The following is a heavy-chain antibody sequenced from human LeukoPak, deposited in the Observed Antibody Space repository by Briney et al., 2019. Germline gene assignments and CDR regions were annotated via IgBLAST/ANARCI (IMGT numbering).Heavy chain of an antibody. J-gene: IGHJ4*02. CDR3: AKAPRYSSSSGYYYGSGSLDY. Sequence: GGSLRLSCAASGFTLSTYWMHWVRQAPGKGLEWVSAISGSGGSTYYADSVKGRLTISRDNSKNTLYLQMNSLRAEDTAVYYCAKAPRYSSSSGYYYGSGSLDYWGQGTLVTVSS. CDR2: ISGSGGST. CDR1: GFTLSTYW. V-gene: IGHV3-23*01. D-gene: IGHD3-10*01.